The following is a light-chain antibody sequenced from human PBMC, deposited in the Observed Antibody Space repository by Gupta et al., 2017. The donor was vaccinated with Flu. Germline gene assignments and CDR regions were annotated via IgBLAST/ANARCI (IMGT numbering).Light chain of an antibody. CDR2: NES. CDR1: QSISTY. V-gene: IGKV1-39*01. J-gene: IGKJ1*01. Sequence: DTQMTQSTSSLSASVGDRVTITCRASQSISTYLNWYQQKPGKAPNLLIKNESSLETGVPSRFSGSGSGTDVGISISSRQRDDFAAYYCQQTDNIPPWTFGQGTKVEFK. CDR3: QQTDNIPPWT.